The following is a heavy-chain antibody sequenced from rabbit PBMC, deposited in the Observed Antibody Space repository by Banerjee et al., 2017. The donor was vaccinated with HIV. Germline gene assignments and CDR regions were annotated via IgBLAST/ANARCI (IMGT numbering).Heavy chain of an antibody. J-gene: IGHJ6*01. CDR3: ASCSGAGNIYYHGMDL. D-gene: IGHD8-1*01. CDR2: IYNGDGST. CDR1: GFTISSSYW. Sequence: QSLEESGGDLVKPGASLTLTCTASGFTISSSYWMCWVRQAPGRGPEWIACIYNGDGSTYYASWAKGRFTISKTSSTTVTLQMTSLTAADTATYFCASCSGAGNIYYHGMDLWGPGTLVTVS. V-gene: IGHV1S40*01.